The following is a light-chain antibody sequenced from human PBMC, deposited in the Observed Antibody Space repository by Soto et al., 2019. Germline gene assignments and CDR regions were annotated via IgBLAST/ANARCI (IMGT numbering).Light chain of an antibody. Sequence: IVVSQSPATLSVSKGERVTLSCRASQSVRSKLALYQQKPGQAPRLLIYDASNRATGIPARFSGSGSGTDFALTISSLQPEDIATYYCQQYEILPTFGQGTRLEIK. J-gene: IGKJ5*01. CDR1: QSVRSK. V-gene: IGKV3D-15*01. CDR3: QQYEILPT. CDR2: DAS.